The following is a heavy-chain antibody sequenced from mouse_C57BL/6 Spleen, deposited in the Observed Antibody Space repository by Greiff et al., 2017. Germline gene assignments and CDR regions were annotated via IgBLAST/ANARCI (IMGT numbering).Heavy chain of an antibody. CDR2: INPRTCYT. CDR1: GYTFTSYT. V-gene: IGHV1-4*01. CDR3: AREGVTTVEDWFAY. Sequence: VQLQESVAELARPGASVKMSCKASGYTFTSYTMHWVKQRPGPGLEWIGYINPRTCYTTYNRKFKDKATLTAATSSRTAHLQLSRLTCEGSSVYYCAREGVTTVEDWFAYWGQGTLVAVSA. D-gene: IGHD1-1*01. J-gene: IGHJ3*01.